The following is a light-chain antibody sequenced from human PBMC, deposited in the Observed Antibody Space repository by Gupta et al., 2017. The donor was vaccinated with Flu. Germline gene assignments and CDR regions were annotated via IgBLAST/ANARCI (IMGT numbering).Light chain of an antibody. V-gene: IGLV3-9*01. CDR1: KIGTRN. CDR2: KDT. Sequence: ALGQTARITCGGYKIGTRNVHWYQQKPGQAPVLVLFKDTTRPSGIPERFSGSNSGNTATLTISRAQGEDEADYYCQVWDTSAYVFGTGTRVIVL. J-gene: IGLJ1*01. CDR3: QVWDTSAYV.